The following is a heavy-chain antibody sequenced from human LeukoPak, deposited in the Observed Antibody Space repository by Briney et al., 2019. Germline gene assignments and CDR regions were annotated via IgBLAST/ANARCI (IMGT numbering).Heavy chain of an antibody. CDR2: IYTSGST. Sequence: RHSETLSLTCTVSGGSISSYYWSWIRQPAGKGLEWIGRIYTSGSTNYNPSLKSRVTMSVDTSKNQFSLKLSSVTAADTAVYYCARGWGGVDYGDYWGYFDYWGQGTLVTVSS. J-gene: IGHJ4*02. CDR1: GGSISSYY. CDR3: ARGWGGVDYGDYWGYFDY. D-gene: IGHD4-17*01. V-gene: IGHV4-4*07.